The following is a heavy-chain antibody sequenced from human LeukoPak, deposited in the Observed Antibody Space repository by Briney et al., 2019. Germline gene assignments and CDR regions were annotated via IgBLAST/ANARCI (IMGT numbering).Heavy chain of an antibody. CDR2: ISSNGGST. CDR1: GFTFSSYT. V-gene: IGHV3-64D*09. Sequence: GGSLRLSCSASGFTFSSYTMHWVRQAPGEGLEYVSAISSNGGSTYYADSVKGGFTISRDNSKNTLYLQMSSLRAEDTAVYYCVKADYYDTSNYYYRYFQYWGQGTLVTVSS. D-gene: IGHD3-22*01. J-gene: IGHJ1*01. CDR3: VKADYYDTSNYYYRYFQY.